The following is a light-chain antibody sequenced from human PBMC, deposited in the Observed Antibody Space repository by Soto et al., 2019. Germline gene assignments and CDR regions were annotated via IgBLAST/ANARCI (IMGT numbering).Light chain of an antibody. CDR1: QSVSSSY. Sequence: EIVLTQSPGTLSLSPGERATLSCRASQSVSSSYLAWYQQKPGQAPRLLIYGASSRATGIPDRFSGSGSGTEFTLTISSLQSEDFALYYCQQYGSSPVTFGQGTKVDIK. CDR2: GAS. V-gene: IGKV3-20*01. CDR3: QQYGSSPVT. J-gene: IGKJ1*01.